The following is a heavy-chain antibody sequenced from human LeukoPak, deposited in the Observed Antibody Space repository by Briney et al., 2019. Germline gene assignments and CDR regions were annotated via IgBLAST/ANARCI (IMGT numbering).Heavy chain of an antibody. V-gene: IGHV1-2*02. CDR1: GYIFSDYY. Sequence: ASVKVSCKTSGYIFSDYYLHWVRQAPGQGLEWMGWINPHSGVTKYAQKFQGRVTMTRDTSISTAYMELSRLRSDDTAVYYCARVPARLWWFQNWGQGTLVTVSS. CDR2: INPHSGVT. D-gene: IGHD2-21*01. J-gene: IGHJ4*02. CDR3: ARVPARLWWFQN.